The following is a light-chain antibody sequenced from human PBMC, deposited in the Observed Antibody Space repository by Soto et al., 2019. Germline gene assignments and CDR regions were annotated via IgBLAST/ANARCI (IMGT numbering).Light chain of an antibody. V-gene: IGKV3-15*01. J-gene: IGKJ5*01. CDR1: QSVSSN. CDR2: GAS. CDR3: QQYNNWPRT. Sequence: EIVMTQSPATLSVSPGERATLSCRASQSVSSNLAWYQQKPGQAPRLLIYGASTRATGIPARFSGSGSGTKFTLTISSLQSEDFAIYYCQQYNNWPRTFGQGTRLEIK.